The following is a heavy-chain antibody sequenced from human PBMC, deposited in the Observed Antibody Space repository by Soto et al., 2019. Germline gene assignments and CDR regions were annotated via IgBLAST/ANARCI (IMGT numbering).Heavy chain of an antibody. CDR1: GDSVSGNSAA. Sequence: SQTLSLTCAISGDSVSGNSAAWNWIRQSPSRGLEWLGRTYYRSRWYNDYAVSVKSRITVTPDTSKNQFSLHLNSVTPEDTAVSYCAIDFPYSVPSDSYLDYWGQGALVTVSS. J-gene: IGHJ4*02. CDR3: AIDFPYSVPSDSYLDY. V-gene: IGHV6-1*01. D-gene: IGHD2-21*01. CDR2: TYYRSRWYN.